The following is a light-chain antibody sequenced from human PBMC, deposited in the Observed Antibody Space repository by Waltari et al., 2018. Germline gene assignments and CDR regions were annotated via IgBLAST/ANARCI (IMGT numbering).Light chain of an antibody. CDR3: CSYVGLHTFSV. J-gene: IGLJ3*02. V-gene: IGLV2-11*01. CDR2: DVN. CDR1: SSDVGGYNS. Sequence: QSALTQPPSVSGSPGQSVTISCTGTSSDVGGYNSVSWYQQHPGNAPKLIIFDVNQRPSVVQERFSGSKSCNTASLTMSGLQAEDEADYHCCSYVGLHTFSVFGGGTKLTVL.